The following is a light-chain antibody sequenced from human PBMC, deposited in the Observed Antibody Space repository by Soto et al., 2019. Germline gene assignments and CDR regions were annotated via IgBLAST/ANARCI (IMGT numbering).Light chain of an antibody. CDR2: ANN. Sequence: QSVLTQPPSVSGAPGQSVTISCTGSSSNIGAGYDVHWYQQLPGTAPKLLIYANNNRPSGVPDRFSGSKSGTSASLAITGLQAEDEADYYCQSYDGSLSGVLFGGGTKLTVL. V-gene: IGLV1-40*01. J-gene: IGLJ2*01. CDR1: SSNIGAGYD. CDR3: QSYDGSLSGVL.